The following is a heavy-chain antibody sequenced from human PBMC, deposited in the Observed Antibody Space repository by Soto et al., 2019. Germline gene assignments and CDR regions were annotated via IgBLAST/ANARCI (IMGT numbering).Heavy chain of an antibody. V-gene: IGHV3-30-3*01. Sequence: SLRLSCAASGFTFSSYAMHWVRQAPGKGLEWVAVISYDGSNKYYADSVKGRFTISRDNSKNTLYLQMNSLRAEDTAVYYCAREDGPYYDFSSGYSNGMDVWGQGTTVTVSS. CDR3: AREDGPYYDFSSGYSNGMDV. CDR2: ISYDGSNK. CDR1: GFTFSSYA. J-gene: IGHJ6*02. D-gene: IGHD3-3*01.